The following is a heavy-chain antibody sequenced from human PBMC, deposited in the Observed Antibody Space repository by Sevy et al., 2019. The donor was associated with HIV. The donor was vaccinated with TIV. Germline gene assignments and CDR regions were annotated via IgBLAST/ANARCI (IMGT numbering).Heavy chain of an antibody. V-gene: IGHV1-2*02. CDR1: GYTFTGYY. D-gene: IGHD6-13*01. CDR3: ARDPSSKATNWFDP. J-gene: IGHJ5*02. Sequence: ASVKVSCKASGYTFTGYYMHWVRQAPGQGLEWMGWINPNSGGTNYAQKFQGRVTMTRDTSISTAYMELSRLRSDDTAVYYCARDPSSKATNWFDPWGQGTLVTVSS. CDR2: INPNSGGT.